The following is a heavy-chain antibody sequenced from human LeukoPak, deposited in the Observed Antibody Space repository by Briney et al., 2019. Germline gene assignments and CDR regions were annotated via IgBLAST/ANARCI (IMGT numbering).Heavy chain of an antibody. V-gene: IGHV3-48*03. CDR2: ISSSGSTI. CDR1: GFTFSSYE. D-gene: IGHD5-12*01. J-gene: IGHJ4*02. Sequence: SGGSLRLSCAASGFTFSSYEMNWVRQAPGKGLEWVSYISSSGSTIYYADSVKGRFTISRDNAKNSLYLQMNSLRVEDTAVYYCALTRGYSGYDIDYWGQGTLVTVSS. CDR3: ALTRGYSGYDIDY.